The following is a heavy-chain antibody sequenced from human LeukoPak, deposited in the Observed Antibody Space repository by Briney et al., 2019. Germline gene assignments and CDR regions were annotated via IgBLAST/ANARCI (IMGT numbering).Heavy chain of an antibody. D-gene: IGHD3-3*01. Sequence: ASVKVSCKASGYTFTSYAMNWVRQAPGQGLEWMGWSNTNTGNPTYAQGFTGRFVFSLDTSVSTAYLQISSLKAEDTAVYHCARVSRSRGEWLFDYWGQGTLVTVSS. V-gene: IGHV7-4-1*02. CDR3: ARVSRSRGEWLFDY. CDR1: GYTFTSYA. J-gene: IGHJ4*02. CDR2: SNTNTGNP.